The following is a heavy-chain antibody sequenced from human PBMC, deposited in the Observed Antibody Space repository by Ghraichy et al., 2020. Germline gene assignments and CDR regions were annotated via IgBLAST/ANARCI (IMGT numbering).Heavy chain of an antibody. CDR2: ISSTGDTM. V-gene: IGHV3-48*02. CDR3: ARLNMVRGVTVYYYYYLDV. Sequence: GESLNISCAASGFTFDRHTINWVRQGLGKGLEWVSSISSTGDTMYYTDSVKGRFTISRDNVNNSLYLHMTSLRDEDTAVYYCARLNMVRGVTVYYYYYLDVWGQGTTVTVSS. CDR1: GFTFDRHT. J-gene: IGHJ6*02. D-gene: IGHD3-10*01.